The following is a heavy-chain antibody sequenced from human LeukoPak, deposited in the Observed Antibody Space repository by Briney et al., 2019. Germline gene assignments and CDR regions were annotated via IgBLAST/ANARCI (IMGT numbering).Heavy chain of an antibody. CDR1: GGSFSGYY. J-gene: IGHJ6*02. D-gene: IGHD1-1*01. CDR3: ARLRNGYYGLDV. CDR2: INHSGST. V-gene: IGHV4-34*01. Sequence: SETLSLTCAVYGGSFSGYYWSWIRQPPGKGLEWIGEINHSGSTNYNPSLKSRVTISVDTSKNQFSLKLSSVTAADTAVYYCARLRNGYYGLDVWGPGTTVTVSS.